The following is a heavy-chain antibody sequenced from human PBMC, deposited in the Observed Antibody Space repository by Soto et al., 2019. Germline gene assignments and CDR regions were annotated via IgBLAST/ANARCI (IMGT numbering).Heavy chain of an antibody. Sequence: ASVKVSCKASGYTFTGYYMHWVRQAPGQGLGWMGWINPNSGGTNYAQKFQGRVTMTRDTSISTAYMELSRLRSDDTAVYYCARVGYDSSGYYFGVVYYGMDVWGQGTTVTVSS. CDR2: INPNSGGT. J-gene: IGHJ6*02. CDR3: ARVGYDSSGYYFGVVYYGMDV. D-gene: IGHD3-22*01. V-gene: IGHV1-2*02. CDR1: GYTFTGYY.